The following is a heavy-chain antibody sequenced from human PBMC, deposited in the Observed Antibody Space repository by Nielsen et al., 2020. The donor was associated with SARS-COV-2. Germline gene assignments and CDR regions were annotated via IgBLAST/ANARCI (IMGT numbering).Heavy chain of an antibody. CDR2: ISYDGSNK. CDR3: AKTDDAFDI. Sequence: GGSLRLSCAASGFTFSSYAMHWVRQAPGKGLEWVAVISYDGSNKYYADSVKGRFTISRDNSKNTLYLQMNSLRAEDTALYYCAKTDDAFDIWGQGTMVTVSS. J-gene: IGHJ3*02. CDR1: GFTFSSYA. V-gene: IGHV3-30-3*02.